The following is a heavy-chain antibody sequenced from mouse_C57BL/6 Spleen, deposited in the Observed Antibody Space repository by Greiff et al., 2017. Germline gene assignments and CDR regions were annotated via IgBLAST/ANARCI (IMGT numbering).Heavy chain of an antibody. V-gene: IGHV1-15*01. J-gene: IGHJ2*01. Sequence: VQLQQSGAELVRPGASVTLSCKASGYTFTDYEMHWVKQTPVHGLEWIGAIDPETGGTAYNQKFKGKAILTADKSSSTAYMELRSLTSEDSAVYYCTRPLSRDFDYWGQGTTRTVSS. D-gene: IGHD6-1*01. CDR1: GYTFTDYE. CDR2: IDPETGGT. CDR3: TRPLSRDFDY.